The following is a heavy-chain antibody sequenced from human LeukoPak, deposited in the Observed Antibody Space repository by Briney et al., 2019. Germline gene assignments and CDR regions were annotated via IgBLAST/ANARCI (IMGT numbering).Heavy chain of an antibody. J-gene: IGHJ4*02. D-gene: IGHD6-6*01. CDR3: ARDAFSSATFDY. CDR2: IYYSGST. Sequence: ASETLSLTCTVSGGSISSHYWSWIRQPPGKGLEWIGSIYYSGSTYYNPSLKSRVTISVDTSKNQFSLKLSSVTAANTAVYYCARDAFSSATFDYWGQGTLVTVSS. V-gene: IGHV4-59*11. CDR1: GGSISSHY.